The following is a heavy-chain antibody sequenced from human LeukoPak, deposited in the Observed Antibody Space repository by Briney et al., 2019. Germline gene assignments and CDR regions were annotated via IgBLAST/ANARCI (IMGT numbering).Heavy chain of an antibody. Sequence: GASVKVSCKASGYTFTSYAMHWVRQAPGQRLEWVGWINAANGNTKYSQKLQGRVTITRDTSASTAYMELSSLRSEDTAVYYCARDYSLDDSSGYYGVDYWGQGTLVTVSS. J-gene: IGHJ4*02. CDR2: INAANGNT. V-gene: IGHV1-3*01. D-gene: IGHD3-22*01. CDR3: ARDYSLDDSSGYYGVDY. CDR1: GYTFTSYA.